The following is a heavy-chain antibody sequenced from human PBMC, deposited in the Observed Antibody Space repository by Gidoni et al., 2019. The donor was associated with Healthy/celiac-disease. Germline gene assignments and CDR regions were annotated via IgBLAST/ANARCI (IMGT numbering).Heavy chain of an antibody. CDR1: GFPFSSYG. CDR3: AKDPWYSSGWTGDYYYYGMDV. CDR2: ISYDGSNK. J-gene: IGHJ6*02. V-gene: IGHV3-30*18. Sequence: QVQLVESGGGVVQPGRSLSLSCAASGFPFSSYGMHWVRQDPGKGLEWVAVISYDGSNKYYADSVKGRFTISRDNSKNTLYLQRNSLRAEDTAVYYCAKDPWYSSGWTGDYYYYGMDVWGQGTTVTVSS. D-gene: IGHD6-19*01.